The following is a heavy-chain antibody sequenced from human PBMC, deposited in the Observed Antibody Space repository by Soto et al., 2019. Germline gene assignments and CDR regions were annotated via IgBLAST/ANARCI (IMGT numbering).Heavy chain of an antibody. CDR2: ITASGGRT. J-gene: IGHJ5*01. V-gene: IGHV3-23*01. CDR1: GFTFSNYA. D-gene: IGHD5-12*01. CDR3: AKETRYGDYVRWFDS. Sequence: EVHLLESGGGLVQPGGSLRLSCTASGFTFSNYAMTWVRQAPGRGLEGVSGITASGGRTFYADSVKGRFTISRYNSWSTLYPQMNSLRAEDTAVYYCAKETRYGDYVRWFDSWGQGTLVTVSS.